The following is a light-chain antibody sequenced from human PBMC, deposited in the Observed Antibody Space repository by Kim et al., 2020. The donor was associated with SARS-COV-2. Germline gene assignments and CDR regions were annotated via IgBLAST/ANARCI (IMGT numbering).Light chain of an antibody. CDR2: KAS. V-gene: IGKV2-30*01. J-gene: IGKJ1*01. CDR1: QSLVYSDGNSY. CDR3: MQGIYLPRT. Sequence: PDSISCRSSQSLVYSDGNSYLNWFQQRPGQSPRRLIYKASTRDSGVPERFSGSGSGTDFTLKISRVEAEDVGVYYCMQGIYLPRTFGQGTKVDIK.